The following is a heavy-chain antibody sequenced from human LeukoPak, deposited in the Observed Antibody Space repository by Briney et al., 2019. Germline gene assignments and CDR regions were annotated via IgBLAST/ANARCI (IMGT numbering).Heavy chain of an antibody. V-gene: IGHV3-23*01. Sequence: PGGSLRLSCAASGFSFSSYAMSWVRQAPGKGLQWVSAIGASGATTWYADSVKGRFTISRDNSKNTLYLQMNSLRAEDTAVYYCVSDLDYWGQGTLVTVSS. CDR1: GFSFSSYA. CDR3: VSDLDY. CDR2: IGASGATT. D-gene: IGHD2-21*02. J-gene: IGHJ4*02.